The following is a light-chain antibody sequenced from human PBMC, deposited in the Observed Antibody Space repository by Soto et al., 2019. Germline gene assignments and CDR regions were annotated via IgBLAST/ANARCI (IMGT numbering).Light chain of an antibody. V-gene: IGLV1-44*01. CDR2: DNH. J-gene: IGLJ1*01. CDR3: AAWDDSLNAFYV. CDR1: RSNIGSNT. Sequence: QSVLAQPPSVSGTPGQRVTISCSGSRSNIGSNTVNWYQDHPGTAPKLLVYDNHHRPSGVPDRFCGSKSGTSATLAISGLQSEDEAEYDCAAWDDSLNAFYVFGTGTKV.